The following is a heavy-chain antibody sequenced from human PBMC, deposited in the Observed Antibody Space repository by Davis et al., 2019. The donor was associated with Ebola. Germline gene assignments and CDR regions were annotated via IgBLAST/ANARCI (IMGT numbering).Heavy chain of an antibody. D-gene: IGHD3-22*01. Sequence: SVKVSCKASGGTFSSYAISWVRQAPGQGLEWMGGIIPIFGTANYAQKFQGRVTITADESTSTAYMELSSLRSEDTAVYYCAKRAPHYYDSSGYYGEYFQHWGQGTLVTVSS. V-gene: IGHV1-69*13. J-gene: IGHJ1*01. CDR2: IIPIFGTA. CDR3: AKRAPHYYDSSGYYGEYFQH. CDR1: GGTFSSYA.